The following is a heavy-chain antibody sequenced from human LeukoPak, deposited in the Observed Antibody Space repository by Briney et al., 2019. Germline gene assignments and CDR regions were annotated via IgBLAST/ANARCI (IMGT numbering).Heavy chain of an antibody. CDR2: IYHSGNT. Sequence: SETLSLTCTVSGYSITSGYYWDWIRQPPGKGLEWIGSIYHSGNTYHNPSLESRVTISVDTSKNQFSLNLSSVTATDTAVYYCSRESRLPTFGGVIVYFDYWGRGTLVTVSS. J-gene: IGHJ4*02. D-gene: IGHD3-16*02. V-gene: IGHV4-38-2*02. CDR1: GYSITSGYY. CDR3: SRESRLPTFGGVIVYFDY.